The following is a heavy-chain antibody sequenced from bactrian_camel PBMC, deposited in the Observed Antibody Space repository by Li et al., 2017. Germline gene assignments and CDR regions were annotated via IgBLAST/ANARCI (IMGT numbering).Heavy chain of an antibody. D-gene: IGHD2*01. CDR2: IYSGGDST. V-gene: IGHV3-2*01. J-gene: IGHJ4*01. Sequence: HVQLVESGGDSVQAGRSLRLSCQASGLTYSPHCMGWFRQAPGKEREAVAVIYSGGDSTYYSDSVKGRFTISRGNAKNTLYLQMNSLKPEDTAMYYCAAIFCGSWRVRGDWGQGTQVTVS. CDR1: GLTYSPHC. CDR3: AAIFCGSWRVRGD.